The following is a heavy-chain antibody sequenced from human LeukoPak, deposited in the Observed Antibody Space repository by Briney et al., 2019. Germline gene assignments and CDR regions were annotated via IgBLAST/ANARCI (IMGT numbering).Heavy chain of an antibody. V-gene: IGHV4-61*02. J-gene: IGHJ6*03. CDR2: IYTSGST. Sequence: SQXXSLTCTVSGGSISSGSYYWSWIRQPAGKGLEWIGRIYTSGSTNYNPSLKSRVTISVDTSKNQFSLKLSSVTAADTAVYYCARGLTMVRGGNYYYMDVWGKGTTVTVSS. CDR3: ARGLTMVRGGNYYYMDV. D-gene: IGHD3-10*01. CDR1: GGSISSGSYY.